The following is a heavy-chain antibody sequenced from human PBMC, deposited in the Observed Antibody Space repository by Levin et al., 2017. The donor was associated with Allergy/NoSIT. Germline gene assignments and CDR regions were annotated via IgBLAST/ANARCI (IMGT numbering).Heavy chain of an antibody. CDR3: ASRLSTTGGLDV. V-gene: IGHV3-21*01. CDR2: ISSSSSYI. J-gene: IGHJ6*02. Sequence: PGGSLRLSCEGSGFTFSNFTWNWVRQAPGKGLEWVSSISSSSSYINYADSVKGRFTISRDNAKKSLYLQINSLRAEDTALYYCASRLSTTGGLDVWGRGTTVTVSS. D-gene: IGHD1-1*01. CDR1: GFTFSNFT.